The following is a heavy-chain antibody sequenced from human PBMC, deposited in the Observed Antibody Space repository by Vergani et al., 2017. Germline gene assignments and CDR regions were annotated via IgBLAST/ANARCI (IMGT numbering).Heavy chain of an antibody. CDR3: ARVCLVSGFFIGRRAQDY. CDR1: GGSFSGYY. CDR2: INHSGST. D-gene: IGHD6-19*01. V-gene: IGHV4-34*01. Sequence: QVQLQQWGAGLLKPSETLSRTCAVYGGSFSGYYWSWIRQPPGKGLEWIGEINHSGSTKYNPSLKSRVTISVDTSKNQFSLKLSSVTAADTAVYYCARVCLVSGFFIGRRAQDYWGQGTLVTVSS. J-gene: IGHJ4*02.